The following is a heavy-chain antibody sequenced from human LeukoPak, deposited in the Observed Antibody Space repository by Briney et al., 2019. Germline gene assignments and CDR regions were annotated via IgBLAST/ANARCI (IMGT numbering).Heavy chain of an antibody. CDR2: IYYSGYT. J-gene: IGHJ3*02. Sequence: SETLSLTCTVSGDSLSGYYWDWIRQPPEKGVGWGGYIYYSGYTNYNPSLQSRVTISVDTSKNQFSMKLSSVTAADTAVYYCARDFSNGGNSVDGAFDIWGQGTMVTVSS. V-gene: IGHV4-59*01. D-gene: IGHD4-23*01. CDR3: ARDFSNGGNSVDGAFDI. CDR1: GDSLSGYY.